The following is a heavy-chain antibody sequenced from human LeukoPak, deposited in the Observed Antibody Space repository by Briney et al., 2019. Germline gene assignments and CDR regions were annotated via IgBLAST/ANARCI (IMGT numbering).Heavy chain of an antibody. CDR1: GFIFSNYA. J-gene: IGHJ4*02. D-gene: IGHD3-10*01. CDR2: ITSSSAYI. CDR3: GSTVREGEDQ. Sequence: TGGSLRLSCAASGFIFSNYAMNWVRQAPGEGLEWVSSITSSSAYIYYADSAKGRFTISRDNAKNSLYLQMNSLRAEDTAVYYCGSTVREGEDQWGQGTLVTVPS. V-gene: IGHV3-21*04.